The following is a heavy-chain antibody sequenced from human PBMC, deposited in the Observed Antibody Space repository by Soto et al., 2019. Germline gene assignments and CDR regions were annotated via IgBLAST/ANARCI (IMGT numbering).Heavy chain of an antibody. Sequence: QVQLVESGGGVVQPGRSLRLSCAASGFTFSSYAMHWVRQAPGKGLEWVAVISYDGSNKYYADSVKGRFTISRDNSKNTLYLQMNSLRAEDTAVYYCAMLYYSDSSGYLSPPFDYWGQGTLVTVSS. CDR3: AMLYYSDSSGYLSPPFDY. J-gene: IGHJ4*02. D-gene: IGHD3-22*01. V-gene: IGHV3-30-3*01. CDR2: ISYDGSNK. CDR1: GFTFSSYA.